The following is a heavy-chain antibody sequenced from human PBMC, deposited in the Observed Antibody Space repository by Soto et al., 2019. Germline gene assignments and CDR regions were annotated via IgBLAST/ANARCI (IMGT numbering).Heavy chain of an antibody. CDR2: IYYRGST. V-gene: IGHV4-31*11. Sequence: SETLSLTCAVSGGSISSGGYSWSWIRQHPGKGLEWIGYIYYRGSTYYNPSLKSRVTISVDTSKNQFSRKLSSVTAADTAVYYCAREIGYGNWFDPWGQGTLVTVSS. J-gene: IGHJ5*02. CDR3: AREIGYGNWFDP. D-gene: IGHD4-17*01. CDR1: GGSISSGGYS.